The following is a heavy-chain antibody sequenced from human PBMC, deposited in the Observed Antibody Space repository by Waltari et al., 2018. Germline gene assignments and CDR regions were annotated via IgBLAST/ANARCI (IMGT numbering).Heavy chain of an antibody. D-gene: IGHD1-26*01. CDR2: IYSGGST. CDR3: ARDAGGRVGAHDY. Sequence: EVQLVETGGGLIQPGGSLRLSCAAAGFTASSNHMRWVRQAPGKGLEWVSVIYSGGSTYYADSVKGRFTISRDNSKNTLYLQMNSLRAEDTAVYYCARDAGGRVGAHDYWGQGTLVTVSS. V-gene: IGHV3-53*02. CDR1: GFTASSNH. J-gene: IGHJ4*02.